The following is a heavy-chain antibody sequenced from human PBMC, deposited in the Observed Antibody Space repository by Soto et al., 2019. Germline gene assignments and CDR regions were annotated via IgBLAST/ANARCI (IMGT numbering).Heavy chain of an antibody. V-gene: IGHV3-21*06. CDR2: ISSSSAYI. J-gene: IGHJ4*02. CDR1: GFTFGSFT. CDR3: ARDGLTFGGD. D-gene: IGHD3-16*01. Sequence: EVHLVEAGGGLVKPGESLTLSCAASGFTFGSFTLNWVRQAPGKGLEWVSSISSSSAYIYYAESVKGRFTIARDNARSTLFLQMNSLRLDDTAVYFCARDGLTFGGDWGQGPLVDVSS.